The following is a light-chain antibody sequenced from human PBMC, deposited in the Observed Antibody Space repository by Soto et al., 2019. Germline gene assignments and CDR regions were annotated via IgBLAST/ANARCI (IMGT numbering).Light chain of an antibody. CDR1: QSVSRN. CDR3: QQRYNWPLT. Sequence: EIVLTQSPATLSLSPGERATLSCRASQSVSRNLAWYQQKPGQAPRLLIYGASNRATGIPARFGGSGSGTDCTLTISSREPEDFAVYYCQQRYNWPLTFGGGTKVEI. V-gene: IGKV3-11*01. CDR2: GAS. J-gene: IGKJ4*01.